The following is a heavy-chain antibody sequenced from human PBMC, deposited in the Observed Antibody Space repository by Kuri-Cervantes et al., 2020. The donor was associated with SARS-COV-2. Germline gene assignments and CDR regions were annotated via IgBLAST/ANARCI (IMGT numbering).Heavy chain of an antibody. V-gene: IGHV4-39*07. Sequence: SETLSLTCTVSGATISSSSYYWSWIRQSPGKGLEWIGEINHSGSTNYNPPLKSRVTISLETSKNQFSLNLSSVTAADTAVYYCARGEWDVVLDWGQGTLVTVSS. CDR1: GATISSSSYY. D-gene: IGHD1-26*01. CDR3: ARGEWDVVLD. J-gene: IGHJ4*02. CDR2: INHSGST.